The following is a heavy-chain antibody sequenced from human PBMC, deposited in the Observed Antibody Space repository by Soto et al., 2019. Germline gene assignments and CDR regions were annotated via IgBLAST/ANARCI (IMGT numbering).Heavy chain of an antibody. D-gene: IGHD4-4*01. CDR3: ARVCGDSSYFEY. CDR1: GFVFSDYY. J-gene: IGHJ4*02. V-gene: IGHV3-11*01. CDR2: ISSRGTSI. Sequence: GGSLRLSCAASGFVFSDYYMTWIRQAPGQGPEWLSSISSRGTSISYADSVKGRFTISSDNIENSLFLNMNGLRAEDTAVYYWARVCGDSSYFEYWGQGTLITVSS.